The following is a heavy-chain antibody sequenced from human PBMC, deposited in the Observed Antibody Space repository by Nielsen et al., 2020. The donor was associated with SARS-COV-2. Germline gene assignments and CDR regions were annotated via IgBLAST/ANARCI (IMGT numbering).Heavy chain of an antibody. V-gene: IGHV3-74*03. CDR2: ISSDDGNTT. Sequence: GESLKISCAASGFPFRNYWMQWVRQAPGKGLVWVSRISSDDGNTTTYADSVRGRFTIFRDNAKNTLYLQMNSLRVEDTAVYYCARDVAVADFGFDPWGQGTLVTVSS. D-gene: IGHD6-19*01. J-gene: IGHJ5*02. CDR3: ARDVAVADFGFDP. CDR1: GFPFRNYW.